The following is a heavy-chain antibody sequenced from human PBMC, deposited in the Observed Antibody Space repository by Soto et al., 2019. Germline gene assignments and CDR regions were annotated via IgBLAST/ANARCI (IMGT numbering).Heavy chain of an antibody. D-gene: IGHD6-13*01. V-gene: IGHV1-3*01. CDR2: INAGNGNT. Sequence: ASVEVPWKAPGYTLTSYAMHWVRQAPGQRLEWMGWINAGNGNTKYSQKFQGRVTITRDTSASTAYMELSSLRSEDTAVYYCARDWVFYYGMGVWGQGTTVTRSS. CDR1: GYTLTSYA. CDR3: ARDWVFYYGMGV. J-gene: IGHJ6*02.